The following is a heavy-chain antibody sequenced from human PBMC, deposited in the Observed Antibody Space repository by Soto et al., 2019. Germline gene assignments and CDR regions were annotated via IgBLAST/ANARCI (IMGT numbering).Heavy chain of an antibody. CDR3: VRGGGGGLFEH. CDR2: ISPKSTYR. V-gene: IGHV3-11*06. Sequence: PGGSLRLSCPTSRFPFSDYYMSWIRQAPGKGLEWLSHISPKSTYRNYADSVKGRFTISRDNTKSSLFLQMNSLGVEDTAVYYCVRGGGGGLFEHWGQGVLVTVSS. D-gene: IGHD2-21*01. J-gene: IGHJ4*02. CDR1: RFPFSDYY.